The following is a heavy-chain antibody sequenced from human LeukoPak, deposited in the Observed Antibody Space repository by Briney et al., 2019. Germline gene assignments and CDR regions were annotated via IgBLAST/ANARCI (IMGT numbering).Heavy chain of an antibody. CDR2: IYYSGNP. CDR3: AGGRGEAYCGGDCYSSLIPFDY. D-gene: IGHD2-21*01. CDR1: GDSLGIYY. J-gene: IGHJ4*02. Sequence: SETLSLTCTLSGDSLGIYYWSCIRHPPGEGLVCIGYIYYSGNPQHNPSLKSRVTISADASKNPFSLKLSSVTAAPKAVYYCAGGRGEAYCGGDCYSSLIPFDYWGQGTLVTVSS. V-gene: IGHV4-59*01.